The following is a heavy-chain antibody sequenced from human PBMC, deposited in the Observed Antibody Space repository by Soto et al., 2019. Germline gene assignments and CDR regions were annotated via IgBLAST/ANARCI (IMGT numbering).Heavy chain of an antibody. CDR1: GFTFEDHA. V-gene: IGHV3-9*01. CDR3: SASYGDYNCLKV. J-gene: IGHJ4*02. D-gene: IGHD4-17*01. Sequence: EVVLVESGGGLVQPGRSLRLSCVASGFTFEDHAMSWVRQSPGKGLEWVSGINWNSGKLDYADSVKGRFTISRDNAKISLHLEMNSLRPEDTAFYYCSASYGDYNCLKVWGQGTLVTVSS. CDR2: INWNSGKL.